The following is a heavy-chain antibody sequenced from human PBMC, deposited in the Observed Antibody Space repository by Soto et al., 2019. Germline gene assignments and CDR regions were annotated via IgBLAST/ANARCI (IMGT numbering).Heavy chain of an antibody. CDR2: ISGGGDKT. J-gene: IGHJ4*02. D-gene: IGHD5-18*01. V-gene: IGHV3-23*01. Sequence: EVQLLESGGGLEQPGGSQRLSCAASGFTFGSYSMSWVRQAPGRGLEWVSLISGGGDKTFYADSVKGRFTISRDNSKSTLFLQMNSLRDEDTAVYYCARGRGYTSFCFEYWGQGTLVAVSS. CDR1: GFTFGSYS. CDR3: ARGRGYTSFCFEY.